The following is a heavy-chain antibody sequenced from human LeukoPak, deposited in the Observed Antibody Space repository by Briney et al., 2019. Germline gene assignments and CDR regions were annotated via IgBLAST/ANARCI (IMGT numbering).Heavy chain of an antibody. Sequence: TSQTLSLTCAISGDIFSSNSAVWTSIRRSPSRGLEWLGRTYYRSRLYTDYAVSVKSRITIDQDTSKHQFSLQLNSVTPEDTAVYYCAREGLLGRSHFDYWGQGALVTVSS. D-gene: IGHD1-26*01. CDR1: GDIFSSNSAV. V-gene: IGHV6-1*01. CDR3: AREGLLGRSHFDY. CDR2: TYYRSRLYT. J-gene: IGHJ4*02.